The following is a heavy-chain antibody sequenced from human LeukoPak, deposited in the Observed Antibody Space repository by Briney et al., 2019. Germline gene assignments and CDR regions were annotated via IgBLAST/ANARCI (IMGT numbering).Heavy chain of an antibody. D-gene: IGHD3-3*01. CDR3: AKAENVWSGSIARFYYCGMDV. V-gene: IGHV1-18*03. Sequence: ASVKVSRKASGYTFTSYGISWVRQAPGQGLEWMGWISAYNGNTNYAQNLQGRVTITTNTPTSTAFMEPKSQSSDDLAVDYCAKAENVWSGSIARFYYCGMDVWGQGTTVTVSS. J-gene: IGHJ6*02. CDR1: GYTFTSYG. CDR2: ISAYNGNT.